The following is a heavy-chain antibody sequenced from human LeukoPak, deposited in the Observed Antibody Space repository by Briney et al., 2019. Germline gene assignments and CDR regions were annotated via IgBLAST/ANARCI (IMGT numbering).Heavy chain of an antibody. V-gene: IGHV3-9*01. CDR2: ISWNSGSI. CDR3: AKDLRGIAVAGMSSGLDY. Sequence: GGSLRLSCAASGFTFSSYAMSWVSQAPGKGLEWVSGISWNSGSIGYADSVKGRFTISRDNAKNSLYLQMNSLRAEDTALYYCAKDLRGIAVAGMSSGLDYWGQGTLVTVSS. CDR1: GFTFSSYA. D-gene: IGHD6-19*01. J-gene: IGHJ4*02.